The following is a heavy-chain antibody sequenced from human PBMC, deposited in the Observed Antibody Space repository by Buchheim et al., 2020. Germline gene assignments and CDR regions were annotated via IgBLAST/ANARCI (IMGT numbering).Heavy chain of an antibody. CDR3: ARVASAGKFYYYYYGLDV. Sequence: EVQLVESGGGVVRPGGSLRLSCAASGFTFDDYGMSWVRQAPGKGLEWVSGVDWNGGSTGYADSVKGRFTISREHAKNSLYLQMNSLRAEDTALYYCARVASAGKFYYYYYGLDVWGQGTT. CDR2: VDWNGGST. J-gene: IGHJ6*02. CDR1: GFTFDDYG. V-gene: IGHV3-20*04. D-gene: IGHD6-13*01.